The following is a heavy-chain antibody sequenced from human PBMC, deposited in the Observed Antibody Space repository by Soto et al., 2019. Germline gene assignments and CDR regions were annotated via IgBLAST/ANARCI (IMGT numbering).Heavy chain of an antibody. J-gene: IGHJ6*02. CDR3: AREKCSSTSCNHGMDV. Sequence: EVHLVESGGGPVKPGGSLRLSCVASAFTFNNSPMHWVRQAPGEGLQWLASITSSSSYKYYADSVKGRFTISRDNAKNSLFLELTGLRAEDTAVYYCAREKCSSTSCNHGMDVWGLGTTVTVSS. CDR1: AFTFNNSP. CDR2: ITSSSSYK. V-gene: IGHV3-21*01. D-gene: IGHD2-2*01.